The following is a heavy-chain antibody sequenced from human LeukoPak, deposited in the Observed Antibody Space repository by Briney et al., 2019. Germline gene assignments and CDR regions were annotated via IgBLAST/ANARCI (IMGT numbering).Heavy chain of an antibody. CDR2: IYTSGST. CDR1: GGSISSGSYY. V-gene: IGHV4-61*02. Sequence: TSETLSLTCTVSGGSISSGSYYWSWIRQPAGKGQEWIGRIYTSGSTNYNPSLESRVTISVDTSKNQFSLKLSSVTAADTAVYYCARVHYDILTGYYYYMDVWGKGTTVTVSS. CDR3: ARVHYDILTGYYYYMDV. J-gene: IGHJ6*03. D-gene: IGHD3-9*01.